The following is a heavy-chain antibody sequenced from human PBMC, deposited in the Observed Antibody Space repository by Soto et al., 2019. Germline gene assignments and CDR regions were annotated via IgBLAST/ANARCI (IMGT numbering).Heavy chain of an antibody. CDR2: IKSKTDGGTT. CDR1: GFTFSNAW. V-gene: IGHV3-15*01. J-gene: IGHJ6*02. CDR3: TTADFGDRSGYYMWDYYYYGMDV. Sequence: GGSLRLSCAASGFTFSNAWMSWVRQAPGKGLEWVGRIKSKTDGGTTDYAAPVKGRFTISRDDSKNTLYLQMNSLKTEDTAVYYCTTADFGDRSGYYMWDYYYYGMDVWGQGTTVTVSS. D-gene: IGHD3-22*01.